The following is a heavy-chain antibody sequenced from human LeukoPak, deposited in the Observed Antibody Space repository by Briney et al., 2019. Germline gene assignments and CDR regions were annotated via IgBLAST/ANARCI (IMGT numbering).Heavy chain of an antibody. CDR2: ISSNGGST. Sequence: GGSLRLSCAASGFTFSSYAMSWVRQAPGKGLEYVSAISSNGGSTYYANSVKGRFTISRDNSKNTLYLQMGSLRAEDMAVYYCARDYYGSGSYYANAVYYYYMDVWGKGTTVTVSS. J-gene: IGHJ6*03. V-gene: IGHV3-64*01. CDR3: ARDYYGSGSYYANAVYYYYMDV. CDR1: GFTFSSYA. D-gene: IGHD3-10*01.